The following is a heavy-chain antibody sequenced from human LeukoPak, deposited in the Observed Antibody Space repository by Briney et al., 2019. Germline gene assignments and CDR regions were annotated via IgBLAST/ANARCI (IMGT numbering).Heavy chain of an antibody. V-gene: IGHV3-23*01. CDR1: GFTFSSYA. CDR2: ISGSGGST. Sequence: GGSLRLSCAASGFTFSSYAMSWVRQAPGKGLEWVSAISGSGGSTYYADSVKGRFTISRDNSKNTLYLQMNSLRAEDTAVYYCARGPDSSGWYYFDYWGQGTLVTVSS. J-gene: IGHJ4*02. D-gene: IGHD6-19*01. CDR3: ARGPDSSGWYYFDY.